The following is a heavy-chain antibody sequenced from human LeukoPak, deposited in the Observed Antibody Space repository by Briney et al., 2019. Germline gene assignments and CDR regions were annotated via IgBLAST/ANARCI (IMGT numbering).Heavy chain of an antibody. CDR1: GFTFGDYA. D-gene: IGHD3-10*01. CDR3: TSSEYYYGSGADY. CDR2: IRSKAYGGTT. V-gene: IGHV3-49*03. J-gene: IGHJ4*02. Sequence: GGSLRLSCTASGFTFGDYAMSWLRQAPGKGLEWVGFIRSKAYGGTTEYAASVKGRFTISRDDSKSIAYLQMNSLKTEDTAVYYCTSSEYYYGSGADYWGQGTLVTVSS.